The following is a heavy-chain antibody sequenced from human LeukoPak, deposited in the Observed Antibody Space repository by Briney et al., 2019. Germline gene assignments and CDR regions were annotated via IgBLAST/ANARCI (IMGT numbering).Heavy chain of an antibody. CDR3: ARNRDWAFDY. CDR2: IKQDGSEK. V-gene: IGHV3-7*02. J-gene: IGHJ4*02. Sequence: GRSLRLSCAASGFTFSSYWMSWVRQAPGKWLEWVANIKQDGSEKYYVDSVKGRFTFSRDNAKNSLYLQMNSLRVEDTAVYYCARNRDWAFDYWGQGSLVTVSS. CDR1: GFTFSSYW. D-gene: IGHD2-21*02.